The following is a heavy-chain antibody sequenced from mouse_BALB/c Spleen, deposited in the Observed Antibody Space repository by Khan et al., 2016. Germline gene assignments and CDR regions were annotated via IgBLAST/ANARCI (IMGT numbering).Heavy chain of an antibody. V-gene: IGHV3-6*02. CDR3: AVDSYYFDD. CDR1: GYSITSGYY. CDR2: ISYDGSN. J-gene: IGHJ2*01. Sequence: EVQLQESGPGLVKPSQSLSLTCSVTGYSITSGYYWNWIRQFPGNKLEWMGYISYDGSNNYNQSLKNRISITRDTSKNQFFLKLNSVTTEYTATYYFAVDSYYFDDWGQGTTLTVSS.